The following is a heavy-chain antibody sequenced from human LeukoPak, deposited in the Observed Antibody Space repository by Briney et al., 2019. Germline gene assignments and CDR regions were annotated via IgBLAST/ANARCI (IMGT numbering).Heavy chain of an antibody. D-gene: IGHD3-10*01. V-gene: IGHV4-59*01. CDR2: IYYSGGT. CDR3: ARGRLWFGELLFNYYYYYGMDV. J-gene: IGHJ6*04. Sequence: SETLSLTCTVSGGSISSYYWSWIRQPPGKGLEWFGYIYYSGGTNYNPSLKSRVTISVDTSKNQFSLKLSSVTAADTAVYYCARGRLWFGELLFNYYYYYGMDVWGKGTTVTVSS. CDR1: GGSISSYY.